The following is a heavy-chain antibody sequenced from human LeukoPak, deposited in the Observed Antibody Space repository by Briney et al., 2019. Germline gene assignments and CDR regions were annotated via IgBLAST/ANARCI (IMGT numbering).Heavy chain of an antibody. V-gene: IGHV3-48*01. CDR3: ASRRPHSGYPIY. CDR1: GFTFSSYS. J-gene: IGHJ4*02. D-gene: IGHD5-12*01. Sequence: GGSLRLSCAASGFTFSSYSMNWVRQAPGKGLEWVSYISSSSSTIYYADSVKGRYTISRDNAKNSLYLQMNSLRAEDTAVYYCASRRPHSGYPIYWGQGTLVTVSS. CDR2: ISSSSSTI.